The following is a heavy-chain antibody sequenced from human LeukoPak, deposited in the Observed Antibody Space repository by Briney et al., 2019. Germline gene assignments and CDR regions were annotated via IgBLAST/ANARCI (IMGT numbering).Heavy chain of an antibody. V-gene: IGHV1-69*05. CDR3: AGDYYYDSSGYYPLDFGN. CDR2: IIPIFGTA. D-gene: IGHD3-22*01. CDR1: GGTFSSYA. J-gene: IGHJ4*02. Sequence: ASVKVSCKASGGTFSSYAISWVRQAPGQGLEWMGGIIPIFGTANYAQKFQGRVTITTDESTSTAYMELSSLRSEDTAVYYCAGDYYYDSSGYYPLDFGNWGQGTLATVSS.